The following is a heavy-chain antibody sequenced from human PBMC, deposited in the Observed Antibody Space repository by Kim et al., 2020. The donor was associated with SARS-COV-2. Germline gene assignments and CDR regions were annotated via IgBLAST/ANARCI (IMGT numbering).Heavy chain of an antibody. D-gene: IGHD6-13*01. CDR3: ARARIAAAGWLDY. V-gene: IGHV1-46*01. J-gene: IGHJ4*02. Sequence: FDQKFRGRGTMTRDTSTSTVYMELSSLRSEDTAVYYCARARIAAAGWLDYWGQGTLVTVSS.